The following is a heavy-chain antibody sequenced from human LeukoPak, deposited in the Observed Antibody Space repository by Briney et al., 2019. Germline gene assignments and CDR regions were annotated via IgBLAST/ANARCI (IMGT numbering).Heavy chain of an antibody. CDR1: GGSFSGYY. D-gene: IGHD6-19*01. Sequence: SETLSLTCAVYGGSFSGYYWSWIRQPPGKGLERIGEINHSGSTNYNPSLKSRVTISVDTSKNQFSLKLSSVTAADTAVYYCARDRSVAVAGRFYYYYMDVWGNGNTVTVSS. V-gene: IGHV4-34*01. CDR2: INHSGST. J-gene: IGHJ6*03. CDR3: ARDRSVAVAGRFYYYYMDV.